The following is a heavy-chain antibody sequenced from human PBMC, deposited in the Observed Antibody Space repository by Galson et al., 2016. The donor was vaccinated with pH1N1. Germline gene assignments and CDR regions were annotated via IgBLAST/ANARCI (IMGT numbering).Heavy chain of an antibody. CDR1: GFTFEDFA. J-gene: IGHJ3*02. D-gene: IGHD3-22*01. V-gene: IGHV3-9*01. Sequence: SLRLSCAASGFTFEDFALHWVRQGPGKGLEWVSGISWNRGAIDYAESVKGRFTISRDNAKTSLYLQMDSLRAEDTALYYCVKDRAFYYDSSGYDYAFDIWGQGTMVTVAS. CDR3: VKDRAFYYDSSGYDYAFDI. CDR2: ISWNRGAI.